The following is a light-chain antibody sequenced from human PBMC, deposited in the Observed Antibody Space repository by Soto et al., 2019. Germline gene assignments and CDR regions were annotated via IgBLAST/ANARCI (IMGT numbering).Light chain of an antibody. CDR1: QSIGTG. CDR2: ATS. Sequence: DIQMTQSPSSLSAVVGDRVTITCRASQSIGTGLNWFQHKPGRAPKLLIYATSNLENGVPSRFSGGGPGIDFTLTITSLQPEDFATYYCQQSNRAPITFGQGTRLDMK. J-gene: IGKJ5*01. CDR3: QQSNRAPIT. V-gene: IGKV1-39*01.